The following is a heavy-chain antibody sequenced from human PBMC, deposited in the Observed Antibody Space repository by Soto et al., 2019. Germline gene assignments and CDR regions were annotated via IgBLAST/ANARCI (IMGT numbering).Heavy chain of an antibody. Sequence: LSETLSLTCTVSGVSISNSSYYWGWIRRPPGKGLGWIGTIYYSGITYYNPSLKSRVTISVDTSKNQFSLKLTSVTAADTAVYYCARHGSNWGQGTLVTVSS. J-gene: IGHJ4*02. CDR2: IYYSGIT. V-gene: IGHV4-39*01. CDR1: GVSISNSSYY. CDR3: ARHGSN.